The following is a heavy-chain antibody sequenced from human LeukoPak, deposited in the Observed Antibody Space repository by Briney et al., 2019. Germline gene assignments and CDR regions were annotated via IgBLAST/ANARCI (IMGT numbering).Heavy chain of an antibody. CDR2: IRYEGSEK. Sequence: PGGSLRLPCAASGLTFKTYGMHWVRQAPGKAVEWVTFIRYEGSEKFYADSVRGRLNIQRDNPENTVFLQENTQRGEHAAVYYCAKRADYYDSGRARYDAFDLWGQGTMVTVSS. V-gene: IGHV3-30*02. CDR1: GLTFKTYG. J-gene: IGHJ3*01. CDR3: AKRADYYDSGRARYDAFDL. D-gene: IGHD3-16*01.